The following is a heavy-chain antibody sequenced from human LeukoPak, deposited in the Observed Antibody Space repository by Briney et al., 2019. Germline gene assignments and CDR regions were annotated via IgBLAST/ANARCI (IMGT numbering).Heavy chain of an antibody. Sequence: PGGSLRLSCAASGFTFSSYGMSWVRQAPGKGLEWVAKIKEDGREKYYVDSVKGRFTISRDNAKNSLYLQMNSLRAEDTAVYYCAKDEVGGHFEYWGQGTLVTVSS. CDR3: AKDEVGGHFEY. CDR2: IKEDGREK. J-gene: IGHJ4*02. D-gene: IGHD1-26*01. CDR1: GFTFSSYG. V-gene: IGHV3-7*01.